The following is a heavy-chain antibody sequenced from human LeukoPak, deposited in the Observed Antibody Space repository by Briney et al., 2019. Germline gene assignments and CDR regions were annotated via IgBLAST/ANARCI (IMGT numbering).Heavy chain of an antibody. CDR2: INHSGST. CDR3: ARGGYYDSSGYN. J-gene: IGHJ4*02. D-gene: IGHD3-22*01. V-gene: IGHV4-34*01. Sequence: SETLSLTCAVYGGSFSGYYWSWIRQPPGKGLEWIGEINHSGSTNYNPSLKSRVTISVDTSKNQFSLELSSVTAADTAVYYCARGGYYDSSGYNWGQGTLVTVSS. CDR1: GGSFSGYY.